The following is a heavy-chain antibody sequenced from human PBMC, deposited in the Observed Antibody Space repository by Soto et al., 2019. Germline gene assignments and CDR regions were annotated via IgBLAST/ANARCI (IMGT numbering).Heavy chain of an antibody. J-gene: IGHJ6*02. Sequence: PGGSLRLSCAASGFTFDDYGMSWVRQAPGKGLEWVSGINWNGGSTGYADTVKGRFTISRDNAKNSLYLQMNSLRAEDTALYYCAREFRAAAGTKKYYYYYGMDVWGQGTTVTVSS. D-gene: IGHD6-13*01. CDR2: INWNGGST. CDR1: GFTFDDYG. CDR3: AREFRAAAGTKKYYYYYGMDV. V-gene: IGHV3-20*04.